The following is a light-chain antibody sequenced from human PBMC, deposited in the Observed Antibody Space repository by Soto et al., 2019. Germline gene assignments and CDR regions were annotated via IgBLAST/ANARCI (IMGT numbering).Light chain of an antibody. CDR3: SSFTTRSTWV. J-gene: IGLJ3*02. Sequence: QSALTQPPSASGSPGQSVTISCAGTSSDVGGYNYVSWYQQYPGKVPKLMIYEVSERPSGVPDRFSGSKSGNTAFLTVSGLQAEDEADYHCSSFTTRSTWVFGGGTKLTVL. CDR1: SSDVGGYNY. V-gene: IGLV2-8*01. CDR2: EVS.